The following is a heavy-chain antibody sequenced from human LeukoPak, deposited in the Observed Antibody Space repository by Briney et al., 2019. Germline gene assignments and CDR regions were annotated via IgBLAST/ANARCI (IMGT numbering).Heavy chain of an antibody. CDR2: IDTNTGNP. J-gene: IGHJ6*02. V-gene: IGHV7-4-1*02. CDR1: GYTFTNYT. Sequence: GASVKVSCKASGYTFTNYTLNWVRQAPGQGLEWMGWIDTNTGNPTYAQGFIGRFVFSLDTSVTTAYLQISSLKAEDTAVYYCARDRDMTTVTTWEDYYYGMDVWGQGTTVTVSS. CDR3: ARDRDMTTVTTWEDYYYGMDV. D-gene: IGHD4-17*01.